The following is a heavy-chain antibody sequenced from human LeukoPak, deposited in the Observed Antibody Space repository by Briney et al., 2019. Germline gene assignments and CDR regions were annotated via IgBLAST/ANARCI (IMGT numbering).Heavy chain of an antibody. CDR1: GGTFSSYA. V-gene: IGHV1-69*01. J-gene: IGHJ6*03. CDR2: IIPIFGTA. Sequence: SVKVSCKASGGTFSSYAISWVRQAPGQGLEWMGGIIPIFGTANYTQKFQGRVTITADESTSTAYLELSSLRSEDTAVYSCARAGSNITMVRGVTSVPYYYMLDWGKGTTVTVSS. CDR3: ARAGSNITMVRGVTSVPYYYMLD. D-gene: IGHD3-10*01.